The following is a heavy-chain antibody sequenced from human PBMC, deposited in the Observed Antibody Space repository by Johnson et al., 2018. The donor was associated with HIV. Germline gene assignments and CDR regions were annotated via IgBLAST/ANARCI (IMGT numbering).Heavy chain of an antibody. J-gene: IGHJ3*01. D-gene: IGHD1-26*01. CDR3: VTADRGSA. CDR2: VNQDGSAK. Sequence: VQLVESGGGLIRPGGSLRLSCAASGFTLSNHWMSWVRQAPGKGLEYVANVNQDGSAKFYVDSVKGRFTISRDNAKNSLYLQMNSLRDEDTAVYYCVTADRGSAWGQGTMVTVSS. V-gene: IGHV3-7*05. CDR1: GFTLSNHW.